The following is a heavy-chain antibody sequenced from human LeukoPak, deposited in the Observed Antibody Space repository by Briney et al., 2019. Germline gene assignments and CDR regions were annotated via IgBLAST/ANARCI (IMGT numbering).Heavy chain of an antibody. CDR3: ARAEVAGNYYYYMDV. J-gene: IGHJ6*03. Sequence: SETLSLTCTVSGGSIISGNYYWSWIRQPAGKGLEWIGRIYTSGSTNYNPSLKSRVTMSVDTSKNQFSLKLSSVTAADTAVYYCARAEVAGNYYYYMDVWGKGTTVTISS. V-gene: IGHV4-61*02. D-gene: IGHD6-19*01. CDR1: GGSIISGNYY. CDR2: IYTSGST.